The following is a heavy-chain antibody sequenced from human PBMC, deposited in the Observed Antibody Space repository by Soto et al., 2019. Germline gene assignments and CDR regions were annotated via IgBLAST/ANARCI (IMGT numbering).Heavy chain of an antibody. CDR3: ARDLGVYYGGNPETGFDY. Sequence: PSETLSLTSTVSGASISTGGSYWSCIRQHPGKGLEWIGYIYYSGSTYYNPSLKSRVTISVDTSKNQFSLKLSSVTAADAAVYYCARDLGVYYGGNPETGFDYWGQGTLVTVAS. J-gene: IGHJ4*02. V-gene: IGHV4-31*03. CDR1: GASISTGGSY. CDR2: IYYSGST. D-gene: IGHD4-17*01.